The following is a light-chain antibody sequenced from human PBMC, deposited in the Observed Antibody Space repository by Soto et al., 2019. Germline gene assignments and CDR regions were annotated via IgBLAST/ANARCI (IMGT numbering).Light chain of an antibody. CDR3: QQYSSSPLT. V-gene: IGKV3-20*01. CDR2: GTS. CDR1: QSVSSN. J-gene: IGKJ4*01. Sequence: EIVMTQSPATLSVSPGERATLSCRASQSVSSNLAWYQQMPGHAPRVRIYGTSNRATGIPDRFSGSGSGTDFTLTISRLEPEDFAVYYCQQYSSSPLTFGGGTKVDIK.